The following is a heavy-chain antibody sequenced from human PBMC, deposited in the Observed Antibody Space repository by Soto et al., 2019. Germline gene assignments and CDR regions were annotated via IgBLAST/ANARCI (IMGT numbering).Heavy chain of an antibody. D-gene: IGHD1-26*01. J-gene: IGHJ4*02. Sequence: QVQLVQSGAEVKKPGASVKVSCKASGYTFTSFAMKWVRQAPGQSLEWMAWINAGNGNTKYSQKFQGRLTVTRDTSASTLAMELGSLRSEDTAVYYGARVRGIVGGNDYWGQGTLVTVSS. V-gene: IGHV1-3*01. CDR1: GYTFTSFA. CDR3: ARVRGIVGGNDY. CDR2: INAGNGNT.